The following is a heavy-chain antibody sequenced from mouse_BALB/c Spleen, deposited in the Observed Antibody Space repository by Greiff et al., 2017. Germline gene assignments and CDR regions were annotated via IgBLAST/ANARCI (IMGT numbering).Heavy chain of an antibody. D-gene: IGHD1-1*01. CDR3: ARSRYYYGSSFAMDY. CDR1: GFTFSDYY. Sequence: EVMLVESGGGLVKPGGSLKLSCAASGFTFSDYYMYWVRQTPEKRLEWVATISDGGSYTYYPDSVKGRFTISRDNAKNNLYLQMSSLKSEDTAMYYCARSRYYYGSSFAMDYWGQGTSVTVSS. CDR2: ISDGGSYT. V-gene: IGHV5-4*02. J-gene: IGHJ4*01.